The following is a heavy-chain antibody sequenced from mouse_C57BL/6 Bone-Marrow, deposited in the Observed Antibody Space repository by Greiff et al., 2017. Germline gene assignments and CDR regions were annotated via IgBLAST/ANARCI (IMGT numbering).Heavy chain of an antibody. V-gene: IGHV5-17*01. D-gene: IGHD1-3*01. Sequence: DVQLQESGGGLVKPGGSLKLSCAASGFTFSDYGMHWVRQAPEKGLEWVAYISSGSSTIYYADTVKGRFTISRDNAKNTLFLQMTSLRSEDTAMXYCAKSGFCFCSLAYWGQGTLVTVSA. J-gene: IGHJ3*01. CDR2: ISSGSSTI. CDR1: GFTFSDYG. CDR3: AKSGFCFCSLAY.